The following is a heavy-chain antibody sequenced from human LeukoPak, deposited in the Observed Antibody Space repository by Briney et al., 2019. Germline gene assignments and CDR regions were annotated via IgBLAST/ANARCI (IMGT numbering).Heavy chain of an antibody. V-gene: IGHV3-66*01. CDR1: GFTVSSNY. CDR3: ARAGGYSPMGYYFDY. CDR2: IYSGGST. J-gene: IGHJ4*02. Sequence: GGSLRLSCAASGFTVSSNYMSWVRQAPGKGLEWFSVIYSGGSTYYADSVKARFTISRDNSKNTLYLQMNSLRAEDTAVYYCARAGGYSPMGYYFDYWGQGTLVTVSS. D-gene: IGHD5-18*01.